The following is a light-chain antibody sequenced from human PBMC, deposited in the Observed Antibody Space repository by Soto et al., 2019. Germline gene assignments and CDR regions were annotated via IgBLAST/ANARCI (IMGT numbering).Light chain of an antibody. CDR1: PSVTNF. CDR2: GAS. V-gene: IGKV3-20*01. Sequence: IVLTQSPATLSLSPGERATRSCRASPSVTNFLAWYQQKPGQAPRLLIYGASTRATGIPDRFSGSGSGTDFTLTIDRLEPEDFAVYYCHQYYSSPTTFGGGTKVDI. J-gene: IGKJ4*01. CDR3: HQYYSSPTT.